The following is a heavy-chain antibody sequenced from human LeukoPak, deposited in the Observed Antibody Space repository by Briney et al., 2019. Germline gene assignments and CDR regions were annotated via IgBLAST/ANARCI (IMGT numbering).Heavy chain of an antibody. D-gene: IGHD6-6*01. V-gene: IGHV1-46*01. CDR2: INPSGGST. Sequence: ASVKVSCKASGYTFTSYYMHWVRQAPGQGLEWMGIINPSGGSTSYAQKFQGRVTMTRDTSTSTVYMELSSLRSEDTAVYYCARNSQGSSPFHLDGGTYYFDYWGQGTLVTVSS. CDR3: ARNSQGSSPFHLDGGTYYFDY. CDR1: GYTFTSYY. J-gene: IGHJ4*02.